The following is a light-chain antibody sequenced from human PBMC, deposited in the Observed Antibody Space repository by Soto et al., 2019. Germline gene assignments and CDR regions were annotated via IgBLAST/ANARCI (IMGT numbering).Light chain of an antibody. J-gene: IGLJ1*01. Sequence: VLAQSPSASGTPGQGVTISCSGRSSNIGSNSVSWYQHLPGTAPKLVIYYTSRRPSGVPDRFSGSKSGTSASLAISGLQSEDEADYCCETWDDRLDGYLFGTGTKVTVL. CDR1: SSNIGSNS. CDR2: YTS. V-gene: IGLV1-44*01. CDR3: ETWDDRLDGYL.